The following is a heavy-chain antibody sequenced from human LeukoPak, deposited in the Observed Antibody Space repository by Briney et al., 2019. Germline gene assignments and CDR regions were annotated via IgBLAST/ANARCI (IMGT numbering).Heavy chain of an antibody. CDR3: AKNVQVPQEDS. D-gene: IGHD1-1*01. Sequence: GGSLRLSCAASGFTFSSYAMTWVRQAPGKGLEWVSTITDSGSRTYYADSVKGRFTISRDNYKNTLFLPMSSLRAEDTAMYYCAKNVQVPQEDSWGQGTLVTVSS. CDR2: ITDSGSRT. V-gene: IGHV3-23*01. J-gene: IGHJ4*02. CDR1: GFTFSSYA.